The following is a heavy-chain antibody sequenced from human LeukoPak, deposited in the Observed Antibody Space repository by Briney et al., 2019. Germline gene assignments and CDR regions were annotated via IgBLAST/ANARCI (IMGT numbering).Heavy chain of an antibody. CDR1: GGSISSSNW. J-gene: IGHJ3*02. CDR3: ARRPSPPDAFDS. Sequence: PSGTLSLTCAVSGGSISSSNWWSWVRQPPGKGLEWIGEIYHSGSTNYNPSLKSRVTISVDTSKNQFSLKLYSVTAADTAVYYCARRPSPPDAFDSWGQGTMVTVSS. V-gene: IGHV4-4*02. CDR2: IYHSGST.